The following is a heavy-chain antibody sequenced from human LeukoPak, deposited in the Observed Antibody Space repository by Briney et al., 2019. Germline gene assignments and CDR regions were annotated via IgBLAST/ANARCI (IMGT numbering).Heavy chain of an antibody. CDR3: AKGIGEGIAAAEDY. CDR2: ISYDGSNK. V-gene: IGHV3-30*18. Sequence: QAGGSLRLSCAASGFTFSSYGMHWVRQAPGKGLEWVAVISYDGSNKYYADSVKGRFTISRDNSKNTLYLQMNSLRAEDTAVYCCAKGIGEGIAAAEDYWGQGTLVTVSS. J-gene: IGHJ4*02. D-gene: IGHD6-13*01. CDR1: GFTFSSYG.